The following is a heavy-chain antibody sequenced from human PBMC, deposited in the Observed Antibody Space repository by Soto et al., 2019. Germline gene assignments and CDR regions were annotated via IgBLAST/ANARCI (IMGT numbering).Heavy chain of an antibody. V-gene: IGHV6-1*01. CDR3: VRGIGYIDS. Sequence: SQTLSLTCVISGDSVSSKSAAWSWIRQSPSGGLEWLGRTYYRSKWYNDYAASVKGRITINPDTSKNQFSLHLESVTPDDTAVYYCVRGIGYIDSWGQGTLVTVSS. CDR1: GDSVSSKSAA. D-gene: IGHD3-3*01. J-gene: IGHJ4*02. CDR2: TYYRSKWYN.